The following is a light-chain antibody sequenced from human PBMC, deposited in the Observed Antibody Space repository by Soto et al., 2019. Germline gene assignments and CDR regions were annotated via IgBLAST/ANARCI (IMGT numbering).Light chain of an antibody. J-gene: IGLJ3*02. V-gene: IGLV8-61*01. CDR1: SGSVSTSYY. CDR3: VLYMGSGIWV. CDR2: STN. Sequence: QTVVTQEPSFSVSPGRTVTLTCGLSSGSVSTSYYPSWYQQTLGQAPRTLIYSTNTRYSGVPDRFSGSILGNKAALTITGAQADDESDYYCVLYMGSGIWVFGGGTKLTVL.